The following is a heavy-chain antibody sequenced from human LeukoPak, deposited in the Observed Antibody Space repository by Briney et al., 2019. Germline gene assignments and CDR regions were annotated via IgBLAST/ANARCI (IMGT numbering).Heavy chain of an antibody. Sequence: GGSLRLSCAASGFTFSSYGMHWVRQAPGKGLEWVAVISYDGSNKYYADSVKGRFTISRDNSKDTLYLQMNSLRAEDTAVYYCAKREAFGIWGQGTMVTVSS. V-gene: IGHV3-30*18. CDR2: ISYDGSNK. J-gene: IGHJ3*02. CDR1: GFTFSSYG. CDR3: AKREAFGI.